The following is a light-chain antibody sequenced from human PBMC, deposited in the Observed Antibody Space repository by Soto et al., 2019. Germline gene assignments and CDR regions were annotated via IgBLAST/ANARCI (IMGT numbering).Light chain of an antibody. J-gene: IGLJ2*01. CDR1: SSNIGNNF. Sequence: QSVLTQPPSVSAAPGQKVTISCSGSSSNIGNNFASWYQQLPGTAPKLLIYDNNKRPSGIPGRFSGSKSGTSATLGITGLQTGDEADYFCGTWDTSLGVVVFGCGTKVTVL. CDR3: GTWDTSLGVVV. V-gene: IGLV1-51*01. CDR2: DNN.